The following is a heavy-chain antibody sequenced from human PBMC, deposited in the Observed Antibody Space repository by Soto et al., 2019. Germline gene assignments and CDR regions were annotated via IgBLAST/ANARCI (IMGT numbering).Heavy chain of an antibody. CDR2: IIPIFGTA. CDR3: ARADTAIQPYGMDV. V-gene: IGHV1-69*13. Sequence: GASVKVSCKASGGTFSSYAISWVRQAPGQGLEWMGGIIPIFGTANYAQKFQGRVTITADESTSTAYMELSSLRAEDTAVYYCARADTAIQPYGMDVWGQGTTVTVSS. J-gene: IGHJ6*02. CDR1: GGTFSSYA. D-gene: IGHD5-18*01.